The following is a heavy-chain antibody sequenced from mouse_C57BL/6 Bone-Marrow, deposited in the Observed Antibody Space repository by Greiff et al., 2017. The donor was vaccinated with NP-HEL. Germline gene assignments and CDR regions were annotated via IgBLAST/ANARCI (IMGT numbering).Heavy chain of an antibody. J-gene: IGHJ2*01. D-gene: IGHD1-1*01. V-gene: IGHV3-6*01. CDR2: ISYDGSN. Sequence: EVKLVESGPGLVKPSQSLSLTCSVTGYSITSGYYWNWIRQFPGNKREWMGYISYDGSNNYNPSLKNRISITRDTSKNQFFLKLNSVTTEDTATYYCARGRGTTVYWGQGTTLTVSS. CDR1: GYSITSGYY. CDR3: ARGRGTTVY.